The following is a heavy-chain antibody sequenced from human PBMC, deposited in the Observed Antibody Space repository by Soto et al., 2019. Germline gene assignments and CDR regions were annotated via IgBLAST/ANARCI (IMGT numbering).Heavy chain of an antibody. CDR2: IYHSGRT. Sequence: PLETLSLTCAVCACSININYFYWSLIRQFPGKGLEWIGYIYHSGRTYYNLSLKSRVTISIDTSRNQFSPELRSVTAADTAVYYCAPSSIADNSGYFPFWGQGTLVTSPQ. J-gene: IGHJ4*02. CDR3: APSSIADNSGYFPF. D-gene: IGHD3-22*01. CDR1: ACSININYFY. V-gene: IGHV4-31*11.